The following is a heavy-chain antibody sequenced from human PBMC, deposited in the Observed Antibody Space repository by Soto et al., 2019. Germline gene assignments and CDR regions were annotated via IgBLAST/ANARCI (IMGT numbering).Heavy chain of an antibody. CDR2: INPSGGST. CDR1: GYTFTSYY. J-gene: IGHJ6*03. CDR3: ARAGSNYFASGSYLPYYMDV. Sequence: ASVKVSCKASGYTFTSYYMHWVRQAPGQGLEWMGIINPSGGSTSYAQKFQGRVTMTRDTSTSTVYMELNSLRAEDTAVYYCARAGSNYFASGSYLPYYMDVWGKGTTVTVSS. D-gene: IGHD3-10*01. V-gene: IGHV1-46*01.